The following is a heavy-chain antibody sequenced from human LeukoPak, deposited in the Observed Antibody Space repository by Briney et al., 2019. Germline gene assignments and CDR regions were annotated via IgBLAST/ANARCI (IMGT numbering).Heavy chain of an antibody. CDR1: GYSISGAYY. V-gene: IGHV4-38-2*01. CDR2: IHGSGAT. Sequence: PSETLSLTCCVSGYSISGAYYWGWVRQAPGKGLEWIGSIHGSGATYYNPSLKSRITISMDTSKNQFSLKLSSVTAADTAVYFCASPEGRYCGGGSCYDYWGQGTLVTVSS. J-gene: IGHJ4*02. CDR3: ASPEGRYCGGGSCYDY. D-gene: IGHD2-15*01.